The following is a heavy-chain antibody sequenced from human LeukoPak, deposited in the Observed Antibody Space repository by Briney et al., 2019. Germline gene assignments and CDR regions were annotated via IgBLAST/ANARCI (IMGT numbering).Heavy chain of an antibody. J-gene: IGHJ6*02. Sequence: PSETQSLTCTVSGGSISSYYWSWIRQPPGKGLEWIGYIYYSGSTNYNPSLKSRVTISVDTSKNQFSLKLSSVTAADTAVYYCARGDPGYYGMDVWGQGTTVTVSS. CDR1: GGSISSYY. CDR3: ARGDPGYYGMDV. V-gene: IGHV4-59*01. CDR2: IYYSGST.